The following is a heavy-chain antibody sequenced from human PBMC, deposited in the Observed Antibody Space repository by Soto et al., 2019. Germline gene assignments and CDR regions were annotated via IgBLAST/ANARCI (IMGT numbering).Heavy chain of an antibody. D-gene: IGHD3-9*01. J-gene: IGHJ4*02. CDR2: IYTSGST. CDR3: ARGRHYDISTGYSFYYFDY. Sequence: PSETLSLTCTVSGGSISSYYWSWIRQPAGKGLEWIGRIYTSGSTNYNPSLKSRVTMSVDTSKNQFSLKLSSVTAADTAVYYCARGRHYDISTGYSFYYFDYWGQGTLVTVSS. V-gene: IGHV4-4*07. CDR1: GGSISSYY.